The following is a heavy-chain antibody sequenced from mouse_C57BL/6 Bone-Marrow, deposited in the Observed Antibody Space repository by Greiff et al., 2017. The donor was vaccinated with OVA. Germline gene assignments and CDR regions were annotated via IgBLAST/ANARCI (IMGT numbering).Heavy chain of an antibody. CDR1: GYTFTSYR. CDR3: ACKGVYYGNFYAMDY. Sequence: VQLQQPGAELVKPGASVKMSCKASGYTFTSYRITWVKQRPGQGLEWIGDIYPGSGSTNYNEKFKSKATLTVDTSSSTAYMQISSLTSEDSAVYYCACKGVYYGNFYAMDYWGQGTSVTVSS. D-gene: IGHD2-1*01. CDR2: IYPGSGST. J-gene: IGHJ4*01. V-gene: IGHV1-55*01.